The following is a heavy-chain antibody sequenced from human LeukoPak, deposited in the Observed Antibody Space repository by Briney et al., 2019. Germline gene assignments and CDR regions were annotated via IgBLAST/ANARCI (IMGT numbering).Heavy chain of an antibody. CDR3: ARDRNVDYYYYYYMDV. CDR2: INPNSGGT. CDR1: GYTFTGYY. D-gene: IGHD1-1*01. Sequence: ASVKVSCKASGYTFTGYYTHWVRQAPGQGLEWMGRINPNSGGTNYAQKFQGRVTMTRDTAISTDYMELSRLRSDDTAVYYCARDRNVDYYYYYYMDVWGKGTTVTVSS. J-gene: IGHJ6*03. V-gene: IGHV1-2*06.